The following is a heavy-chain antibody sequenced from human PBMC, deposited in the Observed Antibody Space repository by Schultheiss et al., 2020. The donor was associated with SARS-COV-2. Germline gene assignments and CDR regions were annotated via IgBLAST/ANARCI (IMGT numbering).Heavy chain of an antibody. Sequence: SETLSLTCAVYGGSFSGYYWSWIRQPPGKGLEWIGEINHSGSTNYNPSLKSRVTISVDTSKNQFSLKLSSVTAADTAVYYCARVHPRSLTGYPFDYWGQGTLVTVSS. V-gene: IGHV4-34*01. J-gene: IGHJ4*02. CDR1: GGSFSGYY. CDR3: ARVHPRSLTGYPFDY. CDR2: INHSGST. D-gene: IGHD3-9*01.